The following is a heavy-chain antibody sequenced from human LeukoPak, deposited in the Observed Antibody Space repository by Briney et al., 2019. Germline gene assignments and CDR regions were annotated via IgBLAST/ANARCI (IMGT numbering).Heavy chain of an antibody. J-gene: IGHJ6*02. D-gene: IGHD4-11*01. V-gene: IGHV3-74*01. CDR3: ARGATVSYYGMDV. CDR2: IEGDGNRI. CDR1: GFTLSAYW. Sequence: GGSLRLSCAASGFTLSAYWMHWVRQAPGKGLMWVSRIEGDGNRITYADSVKGRFTISRDNAKNTLYLQMNSLRAEDTAVYYCARGATVSYYGMDVWGQGTTVTVSS.